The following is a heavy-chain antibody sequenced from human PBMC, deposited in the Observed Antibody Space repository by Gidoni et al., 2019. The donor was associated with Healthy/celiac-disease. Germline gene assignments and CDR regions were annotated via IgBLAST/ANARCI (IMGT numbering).Heavy chain of an antibody. CDR3: ARERIDIVVVPAAISDYYYYGMDV. CDR2: IYYSGST. D-gene: IGHD2-2*02. CDR1: GGSISSGDYY. V-gene: IGHV4-30-4*01. J-gene: IGHJ6*02. Sequence: QVQLQESGPGLVKPSQTLSLTCTVSGGSISSGDYYWSWIRQPPGKGLEWIGYIYYSGSTYYNPSLKSRVTISVDTSKNQFSLKLSSVTAADTAVYYCARERIDIVVVPAAISDYYYYGMDVWGQGTTVTVSS.